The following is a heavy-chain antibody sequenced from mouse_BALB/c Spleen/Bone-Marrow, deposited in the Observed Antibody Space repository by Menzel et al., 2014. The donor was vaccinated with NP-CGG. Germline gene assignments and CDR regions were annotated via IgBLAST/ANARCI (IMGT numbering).Heavy chain of an antibody. Sequence: EVQVVESGGGLVKPGGSLKLSCAASGFTFSSYAMSWVRQTPEKRLEWVASISSGGSTYYPDSVKGRFTISRDNARNILYLQMSSLRSEDTAMYYCAREEYGQKVYAMDYRGQGTSVTVSS. CDR2: ISSGGST. CDR3: AREEYGQKVYAMDY. D-gene: IGHD2-10*02. J-gene: IGHJ4*01. V-gene: IGHV5-6-5*01. CDR1: GFTFSSYA.